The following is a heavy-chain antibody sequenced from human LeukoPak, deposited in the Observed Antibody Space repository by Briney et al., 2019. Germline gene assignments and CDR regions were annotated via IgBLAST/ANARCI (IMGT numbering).Heavy chain of an antibody. V-gene: IGHV1-18*04. D-gene: IGHD2-15*01. CDR1: GYTFTTYC. CDR3: ARDRSDTYLFYYYGMDV. CDR2: ISAYNGNT. Sequence: ASVKVSCKASGYTFTTYCMHWVRQAPGQGLEWMGWISAYNGNTNYAQKLQGRVTMTTDTSTSTAYMELRSLRSDDTAVYYCARDRSDTYLFYYYGMDVWGQGTTVTVSS. J-gene: IGHJ6*02.